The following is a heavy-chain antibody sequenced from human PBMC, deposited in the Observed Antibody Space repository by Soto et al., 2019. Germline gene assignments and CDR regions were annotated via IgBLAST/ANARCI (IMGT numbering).Heavy chain of an antibody. V-gene: IGHV3-23*01. Sequence: PGGSLRLSCAASGFTFSSYAMSWVRQAPGKGLEWVSAISGSGGSTYYADSVKGRFTISRDNSKNTLYLQMNSLRAEDTAVYYCANILRYFDWYIPPWFDPWGQGTLVTVSS. J-gene: IGHJ5*02. CDR3: ANILRYFDWYIPPWFDP. CDR2: ISGSGGST. CDR1: GFTFSSYA. D-gene: IGHD3-9*01.